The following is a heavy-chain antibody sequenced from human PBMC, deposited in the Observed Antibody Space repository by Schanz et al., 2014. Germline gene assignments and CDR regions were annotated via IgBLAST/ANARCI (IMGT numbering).Heavy chain of an antibody. D-gene: IGHD1-1*01. V-gene: IGHV3-48*01. CDR2: ITYNGGTI. Sequence: EMQLLESGGGLVQPGGSLRLSCAGSGFTFSNYAMTWVRQAPGKGLEWISYITYNGGTIYYADSVKGRFTISRDNAKNSLYLEMNSLRAEDTALYYCARDRRNADLDYWGQGTLVTVSS. J-gene: IGHJ4*02. CDR1: GFTFSNYA. CDR3: ARDRRNADLDY.